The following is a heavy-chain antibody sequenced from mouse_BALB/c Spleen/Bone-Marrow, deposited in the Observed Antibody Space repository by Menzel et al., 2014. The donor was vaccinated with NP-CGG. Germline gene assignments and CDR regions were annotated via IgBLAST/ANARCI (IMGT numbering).Heavy chain of an antibody. CDR3: ARGGQLGAMDY. D-gene: IGHD3-2*01. Sequence: DVKLVESGGGLVKPGGSLKLSCAASGFTFSDYYMYWVRQTPEKRLEWVATISDGGSYTYYPDSVKGRFTIPRDNAKNNLYLQMSSLKSEDTAMYYCARGGQLGAMDYWGQGTSVTVSS. CDR2: ISDGGSYT. CDR1: GFTFSDYY. V-gene: IGHV5-4*02. J-gene: IGHJ4*01.